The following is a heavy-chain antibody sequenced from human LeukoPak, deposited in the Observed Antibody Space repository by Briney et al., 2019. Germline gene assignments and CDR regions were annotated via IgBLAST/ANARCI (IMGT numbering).Heavy chain of an antibody. CDR1: GFTFSNYW. CDR3: AGAYSAYDPFDY. J-gene: IGHJ4*02. Sequence: GGSLRLSCAASGFTFSNYWMHWVRQAPGKGLVWVSRLNADGNSITYADSVRGRFTISRDNAKNTVHLQMNSLRVEDTAIYFCAGAYSAYDPFDYWGQGILVTDSS. V-gene: IGHV3-74*01. D-gene: IGHD5-12*01. CDR2: LNADGNSI.